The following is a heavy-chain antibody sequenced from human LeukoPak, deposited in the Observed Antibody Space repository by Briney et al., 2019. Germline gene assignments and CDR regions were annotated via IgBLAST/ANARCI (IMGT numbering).Heavy chain of an antibody. CDR2: INTNTGNP. CDR3: ARAEGNGPMVGGVISTRFDY. Sequence: ASVKVSCKASGYTFTSYAMNWVRQAPGQGLEWMGWINTNTGNPTYAQGFTGRFVFSLDTSVSTAYLQISSLKAEDTAVYYCARAEGNGPMVGGVISTRFDYWGQGTLVTVSS. V-gene: IGHV7-4-1*02. J-gene: IGHJ4*02. CDR1: GYTFTSYA. D-gene: IGHD3-10*01.